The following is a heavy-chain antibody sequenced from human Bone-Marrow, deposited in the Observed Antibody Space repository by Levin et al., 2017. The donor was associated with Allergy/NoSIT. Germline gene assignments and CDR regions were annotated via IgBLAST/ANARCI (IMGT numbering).Heavy chain of an antibody. Sequence: PAASVKVSCKASGSAFLTSAVQWVRQARGQRLEWIGWIVVDGGATNYAQRFQERVTITRDITASTAYMEFTTLSLEDTAVYYCATLDGTPFIGSTFEDLRGDDYWGQGTLVTVSS. CDR1: GSAFLTSA. J-gene: IGHJ4*02. V-gene: IGHV1-58*01. CDR3: ATLDGTPFIGSTFEDLRGDDY. CDR2: IVVDGGAT. D-gene: IGHD3-16*01.